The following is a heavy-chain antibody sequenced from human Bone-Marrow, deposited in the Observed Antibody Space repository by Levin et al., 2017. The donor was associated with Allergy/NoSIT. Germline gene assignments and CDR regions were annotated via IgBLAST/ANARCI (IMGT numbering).Heavy chain of an antibody. CDR1: GFTFSDYY. CDR3: ARHTRGAAFDV. CDR2: ISGSSAVI. Sequence: ETLSLTCAASGFTFSDYYMSWIRQAPGKGLQWVSHISGSSAVIEYADSVKGRFTTSRDNTKKSLYLEMNSLSADDTAVYFCARHTRGAAFDVWGPGTMVTVS. J-gene: IGHJ3*01. D-gene: IGHD2-2*02. V-gene: IGHV3-11*01.